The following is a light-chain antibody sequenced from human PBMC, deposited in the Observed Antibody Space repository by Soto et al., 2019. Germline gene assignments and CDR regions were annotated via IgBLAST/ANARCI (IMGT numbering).Light chain of an antibody. CDR1: QSLPHSNGYNY. J-gene: IGKJ1*01. Sequence: EIVMTQSPLSLPVTPGEPASISCRSSQSLPHSNGYNYLDWYLQKPGQSPQLLIYLGVDRASGVPDRFSGSGSGTDFTLKISRVEAEDVGLYYCMQGLQTPPTLGQGTKVDIK. V-gene: IGKV2-28*01. CDR3: MQGLQTPPT. CDR2: LGV.